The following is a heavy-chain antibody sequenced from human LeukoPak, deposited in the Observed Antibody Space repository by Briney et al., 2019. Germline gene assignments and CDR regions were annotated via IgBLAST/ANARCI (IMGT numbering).Heavy chain of an antibody. CDR2: IYYSGST. V-gene: IGHV4-59*08. D-gene: IGHD3-10*01. J-gene: IGHJ5*02. CDR3: ARSLGSGSYKNWFDP. CDR1: GGSISSYY. Sequence: PSETLSLTCTVSGGSISSYYWSWIRQPPGKGLEWIGYIYYSGSTNYNPSLKSRVTISVDTSKNQFSLKLSSVTAADTAVYYCARSLGSGSYKNWFDPWGQGTLVTVSS.